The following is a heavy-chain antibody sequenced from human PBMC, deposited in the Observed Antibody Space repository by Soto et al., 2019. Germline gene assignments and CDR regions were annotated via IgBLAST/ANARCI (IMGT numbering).Heavy chain of an antibody. J-gene: IGHJ5*02. CDR2: ISGSSTYI. CDR1: EFTFSSYS. V-gene: IGHV3-21*01. Sequence: SCAASEFTFSSYSMNWVRQAPGKGLEWVSSISGSSTYIYYADSLRGRFTISRDNAKNSLYLQMNSLRAEDTAVYYCARLRGPKGSGWFDPWGQGTLVTVSS. CDR3: ARLRGPKGSGWFDP. D-gene: IGHD3-10*01.